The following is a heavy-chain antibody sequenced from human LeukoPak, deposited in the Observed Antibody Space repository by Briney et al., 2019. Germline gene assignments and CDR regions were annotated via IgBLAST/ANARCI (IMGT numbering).Heavy chain of an antibody. D-gene: IGHD3-16*01. J-gene: IGHJ4*02. V-gene: IGHV4-59*01. CDR1: GGSISSYY. CDR3: ARDGPLGL. CDR2: VYSSRTT. Sequence: PSETLSLTCTVSGGSISSYYWSWIRQPPGRGLELIGYVYSSRTTNDHPALKSRVTISVDTAKNQFSLKLSPVTAADTAVYHCARDGPLGLWGQGTLVTVSS.